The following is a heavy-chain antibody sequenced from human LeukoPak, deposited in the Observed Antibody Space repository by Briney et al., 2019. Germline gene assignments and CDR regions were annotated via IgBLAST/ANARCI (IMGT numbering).Heavy chain of an antibody. CDR2: INHSGST. CDR3: ARWQFILVDDSSGYYSH. CDR1: GGSISSYY. Sequence: SETLSLTCTVSGGSISSYYWSWIRQPPGKGLEWIGEINHSGSTNYNPSLKSRVTISVDTSKNQFSLKLSSVTAADTAVYYCARWQFILVDDSSGYYSHWGQGTLVTVSS. D-gene: IGHD3-22*01. J-gene: IGHJ4*02. V-gene: IGHV4-34*01.